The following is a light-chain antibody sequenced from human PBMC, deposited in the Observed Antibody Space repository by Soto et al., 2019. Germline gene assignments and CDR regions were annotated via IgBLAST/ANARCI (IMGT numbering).Light chain of an antibody. V-gene: IGKV3-11*01. J-gene: IGKJ5*01. CDR2: DAS. Sequence: EIVLTQSPATVSLSQGERATLSCRASQSVSSYLAWYQQKPGQAPRLLIYDASNRATGIPARFSGSGSGTDFTLTISSLEPEDFAVYYCQQRSSWPSITFGQGTRLEI. CDR3: QQRSSWPSIT. CDR1: QSVSSY.